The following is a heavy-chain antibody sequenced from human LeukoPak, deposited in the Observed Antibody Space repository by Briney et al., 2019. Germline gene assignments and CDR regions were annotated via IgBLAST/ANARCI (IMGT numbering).Heavy chain of an antibody. J-gene: IGHJ4*02. CDR1: GGSISSYY. D-gene: IGHD3-22*01. V-gene: IGHV4-4*08. CDR3: ARDRYYDSSGPPD. CDR2: IYTSGST. Sequence: SETLSLTCTVSGGSISSYYWSWIRQPPGKGLERIGYIYTSGSTNYNPSLKSRVTISVDTSKNQFSLKLSSVTAADTAVYYCARDRYYDSSGPPDWGQGTLVTVSS.